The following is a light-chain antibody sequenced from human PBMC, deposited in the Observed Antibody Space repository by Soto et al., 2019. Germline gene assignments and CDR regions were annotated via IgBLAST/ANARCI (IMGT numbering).Light chain of an antibody. J-gene: IGLJ1*01. CDR2: EVS. CDR3: SSYAGSTFYV. Sequence: QSALTQPPSASGSPGQSVTISCTGTSSDVGGYNYVSWYQQHPGKAPKLMIYEVSKRPSGVPDRFSGPKSGNTASLTVSGLQAEDEADYYCSSYAGSTFYVFGTGTKVTVL. V-gene: IGLV2-8*01. CDR1: SSDVGGYNY.